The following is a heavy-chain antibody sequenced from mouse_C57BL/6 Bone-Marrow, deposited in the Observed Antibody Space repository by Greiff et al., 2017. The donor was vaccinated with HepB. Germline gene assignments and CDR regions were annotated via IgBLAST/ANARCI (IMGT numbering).Heavy chain of an antibody. CDR1: GFTFSSYA. V-gene: IGHV5-4*03. D-gene: IGHD1-1*01. CDR3: ARVCYYGSSFDY. CDR2: ISDGGSYT. Sequence: EVKLQESGGGLVKPGGSLKLSCAASGFTFSSYAMSWVRQTPEKRLEWVATISDGGSYTYYPDNVKGRFTLSRDNAKNNLYLQMSHLKSEDTAMYYCARVCYYGSSFDYWGQGTTLTVSS. J-gene: IGHJ2*01.